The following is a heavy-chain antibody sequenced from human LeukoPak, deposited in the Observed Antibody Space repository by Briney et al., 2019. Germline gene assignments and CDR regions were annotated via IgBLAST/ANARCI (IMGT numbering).Heavy chain of an antibody. Sequence: ASVKVSCKASGYTFSNYDINWVRQATGRGLEWMGWMNPNSGNTGYVQKFQGRVTFTRDTSTTTAYMELTSLRSEDTAVYYCARNGREARHFQHWGQGTLVNVSS. CDR1: GYTFSNYD. CDR2: MNPNSGNT. J-gene: IGHJ1*01. CDR3: ARNGREARHFQH. V-gene: IGHV1-8*03. D-gene: IGHD6-6*01.